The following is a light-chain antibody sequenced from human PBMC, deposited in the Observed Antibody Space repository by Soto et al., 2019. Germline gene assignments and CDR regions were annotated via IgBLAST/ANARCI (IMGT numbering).Light chain of an antibody. J-gene: IGKJ4*01. CDR3: QQCKDLPLT. CDR2: GAS. CDR1: QSIGIN. Sequence: EIVMTQSPATLSVSPGERATLSCRASQSIGINLAWFHQKPGQAPRLLIYGASTRATGIPARFSGSGSGTEFTLTISGLQSEDFAVYYCQQCKDLPLTFGGGTKVEIK. V-gene: IGKV3-15*01.